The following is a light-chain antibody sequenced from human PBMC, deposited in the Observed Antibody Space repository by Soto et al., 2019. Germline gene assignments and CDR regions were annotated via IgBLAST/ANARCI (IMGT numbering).Light chain of an antibody. Sequence: QSALTQPPSASGSPGQSVTISCTGTSSDIGDYNYVSWYQQPPGKVPKLMIYEVSKRPSGVPDRFSGSKSGNTASLTVSGLQAEDEADYYCSSYGGSHNLVFGGGTKVTVL. CDR1: SSDIGDYNY. CDR2: EVS. V-gene: IGLV2-8*01. CDR3: SSYGGSHNLV. J-gene: IGLJ2*01.